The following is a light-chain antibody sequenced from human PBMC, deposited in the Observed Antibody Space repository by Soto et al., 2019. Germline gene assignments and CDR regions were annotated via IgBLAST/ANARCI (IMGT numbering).Light chain of an antibody. CDR1: SGDVCGYNY. V-gene: IGLV2-14*03. J-gene: IGLJ1*01. Sequence: QSVLTQPASVSGSTGQSINISCTGTSGDVCGYNYVSWYQHHPGKAPKLIIYDVSNRPSGVSNPFSGSKSGNTASLTISGLQPEDEADYYCSSYTTSNTRQIVFGTGTKVTVL. CDR3: SSYTTSNTRQIV. CDR2: DVS.